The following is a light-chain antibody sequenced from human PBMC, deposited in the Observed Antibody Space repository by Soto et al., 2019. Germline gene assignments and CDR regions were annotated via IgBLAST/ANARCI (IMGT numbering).Light chain of an antibody. CDR3: QQSYNTPRT. CDR1: QSISTY. Sequence: DIQMTQSPSSLSASVGDRVTITCRASQSISTYLNWYQQKVGKAPKLLIYAASSLQRGVPSRFSGSGSGTDFTLTNSSLQPKDFATYYCQQSYNTPRTFGQWTKLEVK. V-gene: IGKV1-39*01. CDR2: AAS. J-gene: IGKJ2*02.